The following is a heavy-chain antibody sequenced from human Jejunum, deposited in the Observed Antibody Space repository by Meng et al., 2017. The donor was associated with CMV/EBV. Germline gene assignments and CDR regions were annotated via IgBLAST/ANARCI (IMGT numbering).Heavy chain of an antibody. CDR2: IRHDGGEK. CDR3: ARLGNDFWSGPDAFDI. Sequence: TFSSDWMSWVRQAPGKGLEWVANIRHDGGEKYYVDSVKGRFTISRDNARNSLFLQMNSLRAEDTAVYYCARLGNDFWSGPDAFDIWGQGTMVTVSS. CDR1: TFSSDW. J-gene: IGHJ3*02. V-gene: IGHV3-7*01. D-gene: IGHD3-3*01.